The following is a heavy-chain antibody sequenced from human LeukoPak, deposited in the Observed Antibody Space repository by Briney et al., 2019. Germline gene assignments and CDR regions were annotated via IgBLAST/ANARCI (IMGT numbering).Heavy chain of an antibody. CDR3: ARDGLRAAGTYFDY. D-gene: IGHD6-13*01. CDR1: GFTFSSYG. CDR2: IWYDGSNK. J-gene: IGHJ4*02. Sequence: PGGSLRLSCAASGFTFSSYGMHWVRQAPGKGLEWVAVIWYDGSNKYYADSVKGRFTISRDNSKNTLYLQMNSLRAEDTAVYYCARDGLRAAGTYFDYWGQGTLVTVSS. V-gene: IGHV3-33*01.